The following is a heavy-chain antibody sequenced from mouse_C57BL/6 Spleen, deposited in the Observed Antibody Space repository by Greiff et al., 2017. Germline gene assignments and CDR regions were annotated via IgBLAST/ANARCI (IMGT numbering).Heavy chain of an antibody. J-gene: IGHJ4*01. CDR1: GFTFSDSG. CDR3: ARTGIYAMDY. V-gene: IGHV5-17*01. Sequence: DVQRVESGGGLVKPGGSLKLSCAASGFTFSDSGMHWVRQAPEKGLEWVAYISSGSSTIYYADTVKGRFTISRDNAKNTLFLQMTSLGYEDTAMYYGARTGIYAMDYWGQGTSVTVSS. CDR2: ISSGSSTI.